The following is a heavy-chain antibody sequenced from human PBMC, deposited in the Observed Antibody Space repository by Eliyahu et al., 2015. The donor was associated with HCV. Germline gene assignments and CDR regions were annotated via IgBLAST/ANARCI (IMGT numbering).Heavy chain of an antibody. D-gene: IGHD5-24*01. CDR3: ARQGFTTRTTTIRGFWFDP. V-gene: IGHV4-39*01. CDR1: GGSISSSSYC. J-gene: IGHJ5*02. CDR2: IHITGRT. Sequence: QLQLQESGPGLVKPSETLSLTCTVSGGSISSSSYCWGWIRQPPGKGXEWIGSIHITGRTDYNPSLKXRLTISVDRSKNQFSLKVGSVTAADTAVYYCARQGFTTRTTTIRGFWFDPWGEGTLVTVSS.